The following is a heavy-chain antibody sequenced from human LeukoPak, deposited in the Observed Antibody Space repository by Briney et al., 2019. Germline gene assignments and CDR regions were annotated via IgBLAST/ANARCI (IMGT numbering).Heavy chain of an antibody. V-gene: IGHV3-23*01. CDR1: GFTLSSYA. D-gene: IGHD5-18*01. CDR3: AKAMTWIQLWPPDY. J-gene: IGHJ4*02. Sequence: GGSLRLSCAASGFTLSSYAMNWVRQAPGKGLEWVSAISGSGGSTYYADSVKGRFTISRDNSKNTLYLQMNSLRAEDTAVYYCAKAMTWIQLWPPDYWGQGTLVTVSS. CDR2: ISGSGGST.